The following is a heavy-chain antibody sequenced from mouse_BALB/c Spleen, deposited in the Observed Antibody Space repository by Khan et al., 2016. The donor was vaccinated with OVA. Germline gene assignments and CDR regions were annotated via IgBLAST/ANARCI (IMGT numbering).Heavy chain of an antibody. CDR3: ARFFSLSSGSGWFAY. D-gene: IGHD1-1*01. J-gene: IGHJ3*01. V-gene: IGHV14-3*02. Sequence: VQLKQSGAELAKPGASVKLSCTASGFNIKDTYIHWVKQRPEQGLEWIGRIDPANGDTKCDPQFKGKATITDDTSSNTANLQVSSLTSAAAAVSYCARFFSLSSGSGWFAYWGQGTLVTVSA. CDR2: IDPANGDT. CDR1: GFNIKDTY.